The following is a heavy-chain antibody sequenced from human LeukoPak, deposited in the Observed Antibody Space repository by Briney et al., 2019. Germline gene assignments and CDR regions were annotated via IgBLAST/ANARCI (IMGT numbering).Heavy chain of an antibody. CDR2: ISGSGGST. J-gene: IGHJ1*01. V-gene: IGHV3-23*01. CDR3: AKVGGDCYPSCPTTGQTEYFQH. CDR1: GFTFSSYA. D-gene: IGHD2-21*02. Sequence: GGSLRLSCAASGFTFSSYATSWVRQAPGKGLEWVSAISGSGGSTYYADSVKGRFTISRDNSKNTLYLQMNSLRAEDTAVYYCAKVGGDCYPSCPTTGQTEYFQHWGQGTLVTVSS.